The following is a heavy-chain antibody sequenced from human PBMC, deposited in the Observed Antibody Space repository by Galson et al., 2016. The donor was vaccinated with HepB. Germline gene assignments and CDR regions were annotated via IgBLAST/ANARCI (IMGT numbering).Heavy chain of an antibody. J-gene: IGHJ3*01. Sequence: SLRLSCAASGFGFSDYFMSWIRQVPGKGLEWVSFISDSGSSRLYADSVKGRFTISRDTAKNSVYLQMNGLRVEDPAVYYCAREVLFSSGYYDVFDLWGQGTMVTVSP. CDR2: ISDSGSSR. CDR1: GFGFSDYF. CDR3: AREVLFSSGYYDVFDL. V-gene: IGHV3-11*01. D-gene: IGHD3-22*01.